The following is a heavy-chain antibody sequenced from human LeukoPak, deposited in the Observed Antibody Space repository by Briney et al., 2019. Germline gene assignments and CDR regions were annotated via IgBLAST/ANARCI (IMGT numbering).Heavy chain of an antibody. J-gene: IGHJ3*02. D-gene: IGHD6-19*01. CDR2: INPNSGGT. CDR3: ARPQWLEQYDAFDI. Sequence: ASVKVSCKASGCTFTDYYMEWVRQAPGQGLEWMGWINPNSGGTNYAQKFQGRVTMTRDTSISTAYMELSRLRSDDTAVYYCARPQWLEQYDAFDIWGQGTMVTVSS. CDR1: GCTFTDYY. V-gene: IGHV1-2*02.